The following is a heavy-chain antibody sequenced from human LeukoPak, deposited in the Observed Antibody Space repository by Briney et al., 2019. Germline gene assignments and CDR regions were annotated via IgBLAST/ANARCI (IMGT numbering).Heavy chain of an antibody. J-gene: IGHJ4*02. D-gene: IGHD6-19*01. CDR3: ARGWEAVAGTGFDY. CDR1: GGTFSSYV. V-gene: IGHV1-69*13. CDR2: ILPMFGTT. Sequence: ASVKVSCKTSGGTFSSYVISWVRQAPGQGLEWMGGILPMFGTTNYAQKFQGRVAITAGESTSTAYMDLRSLRSEDTAVYYCARGWEAVAGTGFDYWGQGTLVTVSS.